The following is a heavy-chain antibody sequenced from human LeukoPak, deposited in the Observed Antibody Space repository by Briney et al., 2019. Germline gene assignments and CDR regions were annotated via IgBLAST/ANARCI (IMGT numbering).Heavy chain of an antibody. V-gene: IGHV3-23*01. CDR3: AKGVRVGYVANWFDP. CDR1: GFSFATNA. CDR2: ISGSADNT. Sequence: GRSLSLSRAASGFSFATNAISWVRQHPGKWREWVSSISGSADNTYCADSVKGRFNISRDNSKNTLYLQMNSLRAEDTAVYYCAKGVRVGYVANWFDPWGQGTLVTVSS. D-gene: IGHD5-12*01. J-gene: IGHJ5*02.